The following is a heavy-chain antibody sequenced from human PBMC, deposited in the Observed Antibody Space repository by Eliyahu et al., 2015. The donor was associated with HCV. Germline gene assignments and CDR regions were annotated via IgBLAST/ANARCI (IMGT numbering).Heavy chain of an antibody. CDR2: ISSDGDST. CDR3: VKSQTIGTTTAWFDP. J-gene: IGHJ5*02. Sequence: EVQLVESGGGLVQPGGSLRLSCLASGFTFINYNMHWVRQAPGKGLEYVSGISSDGDSTYYADSVKGRFTISRDNSKNTLYLQMSSLGAEGTAAYYCVKSQTIGTTTAWFDPWGQGTLVTVSS. D-gene: IGHD1-1*01. V-gene: IGHV3-64D*06. CDR1: GFTFINYN.